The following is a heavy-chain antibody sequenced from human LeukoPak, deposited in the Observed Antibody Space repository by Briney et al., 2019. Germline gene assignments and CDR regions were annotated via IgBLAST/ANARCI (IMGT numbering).Heavy chain of an antibody. CDR2: ISWNSGSI. V-gene: IGHV3-9*01. J-gene: IGHJ6*02. CDR1: GFTFDDYA. Sequence: GGSLRLSCAASGFTFDDYAMHWVRQAPGKGLEWVSGISWNSGSIGYADSVKGRFTISRDNAKNSLYLQMNSLRAEDTALYYCAKDISNAPPYYYGMDVWGQGTTVTVSS. CDR3: AKDISNAPPYYYGMDV. D-gene: IGHD4-11*01.